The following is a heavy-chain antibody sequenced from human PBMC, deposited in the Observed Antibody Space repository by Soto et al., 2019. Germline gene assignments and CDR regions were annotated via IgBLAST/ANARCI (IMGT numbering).Heavy chain of an antibody. CDR2: IIPIFGTA. V-gene: IGHV1-69*01. D-gene: IGHD3-22*01. CDR3: ARDLKQDYYDSSGYYYY. CDR1: GGTFSSYA. Sequence: QVPLVQSGAEVKKPGSSVKVSCKASGGTFSSYAISWVRQAPGQGLEWMGGIIPIFGTANYAQKFQGRVTITADESTSTAYMELSSRRSEDTAVYYCARDLKQDYYDSSGYYYYWGQGTLVTVSS. J-gene: IGHJ4*02.